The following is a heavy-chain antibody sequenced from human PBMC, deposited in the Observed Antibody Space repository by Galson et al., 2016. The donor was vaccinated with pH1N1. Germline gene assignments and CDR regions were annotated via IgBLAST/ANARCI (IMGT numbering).Heavy chain of an antibody. D-gene: IGHD1-26*01. Sequence: SLRLSCAASGFTFSNYWINWVRQVPGKGLAWVSRINTDGSRTTYADSVKGRFIISRDNAKNTLYLQMNSLRAEDTAVYYCAREPYYPYYLDYWGQGTLVTVSS. J-gene: IGHJ4*02. CDR3: AREPYYPYYLDY. CDR1: GFTFSNYW. CDR2: INTDGSRT. V-gene: IGHV3-74*03.